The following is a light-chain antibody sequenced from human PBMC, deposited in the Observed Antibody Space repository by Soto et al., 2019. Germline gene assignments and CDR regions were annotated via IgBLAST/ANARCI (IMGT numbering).Light chain of an antibody. CDR1: QSVTSN. CDR3: QQYNSWPPLT. CDR2: AAS. Sequence: EIVMTQSPATLSVSPGERATLSCRASQSVTSNLAWYQQKPGQAPRLLVFAASTRATGIPDRFSGSGSGTEFTLTISSLQSEDFAVYYCQQYNSWPPLTFGGGTKVES. J-gene: IGKJ4*01. V-gene: IGKV3-15*01.